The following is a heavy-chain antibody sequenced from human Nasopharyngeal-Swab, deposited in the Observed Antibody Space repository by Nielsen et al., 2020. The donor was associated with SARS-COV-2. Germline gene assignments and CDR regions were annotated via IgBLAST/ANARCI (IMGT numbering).Heavy chain of an antibody. V-gene: IGHV1-46*01. CDR2: INPSGGST. CDR3: ARDVDSSGYYAWFDP. CDR1: GYTFTSYY. D-gene: IGHD3-22*01. J-gene: IGHJ5*02. Sequence: ASVKVSCTASGYTFTSYYMHWVRQDPGQGLEWMGIINPSGGSTSYAQKFQGRVTMTRDTSTSTVYMELSGLRSEDTAVYYCARDVDSSGYYAWFDPWGQGTLVTVSS.